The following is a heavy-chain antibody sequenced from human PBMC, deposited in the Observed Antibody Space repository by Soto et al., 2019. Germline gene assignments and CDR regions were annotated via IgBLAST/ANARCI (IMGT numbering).Heavy chain of an antibody. J-gene: IGHJ3*02. V-gene: IGHV4-34*01. CDR3: ARGWYYYDSSGYYSTLDAFDI. D-gene: IGHD3-22*01. CDR1: GGSFSGYY. CDR2: INHSGST. Sequence: SSETLSLTCAVYGGSFSGYYWSWIRQPPGKGLEWIGEINHSGSTNYNPSLKSRVTISVDTSKNQFSLKLSSVTAADTAVYYCARGWYYYDSSGYYSTLDAFDIWGQGTMVTVSS.